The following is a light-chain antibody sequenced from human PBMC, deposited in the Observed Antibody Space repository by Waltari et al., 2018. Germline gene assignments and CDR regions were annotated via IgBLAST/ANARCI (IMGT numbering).Light chain of an antibody. Sequence: AIQMTQSPSSLSASVGQRVPITCRASEAIRNDLGWYQQKPGKAPKLLIYSASTLESGVPGRFSGSGSGTDFTFTISGLQPEDFATYYCQQDHKYPWTFGQGTKVEIK. CDR2: SAS. CDR1: EAIRND. J-gene: IGKJ1*01. V-gene: IGKV1-6*01. CDR3: QQDHKYPWT.